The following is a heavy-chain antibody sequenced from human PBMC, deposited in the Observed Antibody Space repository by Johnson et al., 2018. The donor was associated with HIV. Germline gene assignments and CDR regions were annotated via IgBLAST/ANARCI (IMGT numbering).Heavy chain of an antibody. Sequence: QVHLVESGGGVVQPGRSLRLSCAASGFTFSSYGMHWVRQAPGKGLEWVAVISYDGSNKYYADSVKGRFTISRDNSKKSLYLQMNSLRAEDTAVYYCARGGSSGYMDDAFDIWGQGTMVTVSS. CDR1: GFTFSSYG. J-gene: IGHJ3*02. CDR2: ISYDGSNK. D-gene: IGHD1-26*01. V-gene: IGHV3-30*03. CDR3: ARGGSSGYMDDAFDI.